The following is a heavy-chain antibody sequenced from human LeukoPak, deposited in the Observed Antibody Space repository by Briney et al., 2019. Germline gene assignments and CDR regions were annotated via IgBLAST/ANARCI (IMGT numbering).Heavy chain of an antibody. Sequence: SETLSLTCTVSGGSISSYYWSWIRQPPGKGLEWIGYIYYSGSTNYNPSPKSRVTISVDTSKNQFSLKLSSVTAADTAVYYCARDQTWFDPWGQGTLVTVSS. CDR1: GGSISSYY. CDR3: ARDQTWFDP. CDR2: IYYSGST. V-gene: IGHV4-59*12. J-gene: IGHJ5*02.